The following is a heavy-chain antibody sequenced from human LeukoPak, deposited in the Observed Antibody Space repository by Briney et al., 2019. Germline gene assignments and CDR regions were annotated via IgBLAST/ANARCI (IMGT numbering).Heavy chain of an antibody. Sequence: QVQLVESGGGVVQPGRSLRLSCAASGFTFSSYAMHWVRQAPGKGLEWVAVISYDGSNKYYADSVKGRFTISRDNSKNTLYLQMNSLRAEDTAVYYCAKVSVPYYDFWSAPYDYWGQGTLVTVSS. J-gene: IGHJ4*02. CDR3: AKVSVPYYDFWSAPYDY. D-gene: IGHD3-3*01. V-gene: IGHV3-30*07. CDR2: ISYDGSNK. CDR1: GFTFSSYA.